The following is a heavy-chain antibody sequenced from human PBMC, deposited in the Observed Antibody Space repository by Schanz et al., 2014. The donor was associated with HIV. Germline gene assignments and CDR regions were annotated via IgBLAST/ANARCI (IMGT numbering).Heavy chain of an antibody. V-gene: IGHV1-8*01. Sequence: QVQLVQSGAEVKKPGASVKVSCKASGYTFNSHDINWVRQATGQGLEWMGWMNPNSGNTGYAQKFKGIVTMTRNTSISTAYMELSSLRSEDTAVYYCARAGITMVHWRYFDSWGQGTLVTVSP. J-gene: IGHJ4*02. CDR2: MNPNSGNT. CDR3: ARAGITMVHWRYFDS. CDR1: GYTFNSHD. D-gene: IGHD3-10*01.